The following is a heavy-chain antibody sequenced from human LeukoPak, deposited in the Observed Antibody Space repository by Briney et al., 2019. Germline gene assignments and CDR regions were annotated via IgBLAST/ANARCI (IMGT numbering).Heavy chain of an antibody. CDR1: GYTFTGYY. J-gene: IGHJ6*03. Sequence: GASVKVSCKASGYTFTGYYLHWVRQAPGQGLEWMGWINPSSGGAKYAQNFQGRVIITTDTSISTAYMELSSLRSDGTAVYYCARSSPPTYYHFYYYMDVWGKGSTVTVSS. CDR3: ARSSPPTYYHFYYYMDV. V-gene: IGHV1-2*02. D-gene: IGHD6-13*01. CDR2: INPSSGGA.